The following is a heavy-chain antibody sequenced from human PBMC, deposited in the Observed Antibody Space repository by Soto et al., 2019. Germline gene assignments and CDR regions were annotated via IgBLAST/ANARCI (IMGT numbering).Heavy chain of an antibody. CDR1: GCSFSGGAYY. V-gene: IGHV4-31*03. Sequence: TLSLTCTVSGCSFSGGAYYGSWLRQHPGMGLEWIGCIYYSGSTYYDPARKSRISITVDTTKKQFSLKLTFVAEASTAVYYCARFSGTGYNYGGYYYGMDVWGQGTTVTASS. CDR3: ARFSGTGYNYGGYYYGMDV. CDR2: IYYSGST. J-gene: IGHJ6*02. D-gene: IGHD5-18*01.